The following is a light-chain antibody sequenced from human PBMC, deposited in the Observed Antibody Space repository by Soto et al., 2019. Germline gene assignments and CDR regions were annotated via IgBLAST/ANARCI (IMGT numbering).Light chain of an antibody. CDR2: EVS. J-gene: IGLJ1*01. V-gene: IGLV2-14*01. CDR3: SSYTSSSSYV. Sequence: QSFLAQPASVSGSPGRSITISCTGTSSDVGGYNYVSWYQQHPGKAPKVMIFEVSNRPSGVSTRFSGSKSGNTASLTISGLQAGDEADYYCSSYTSSSSYVFGTGTKVTVL. CDR1: SSDVGGYNY.